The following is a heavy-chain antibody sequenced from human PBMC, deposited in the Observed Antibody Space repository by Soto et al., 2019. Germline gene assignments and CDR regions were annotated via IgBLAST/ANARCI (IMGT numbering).Heavy chain of an antibody. CDR3: ARVPSP. J-gene: IGHJ5*02. Sequence: PSETLSLTCTVSCDFISSYSWSWIRRPPGKGLEWIGYIYHSGSIYYNPSLKSRVTISVDRSKNQFSLKLSSVTAADTAVYYCARVPSPWGQGTLVTVSS. CDR2: IYHSGSI. CDR1: CDFISSYS. V-gene: IGHV4-59*12.